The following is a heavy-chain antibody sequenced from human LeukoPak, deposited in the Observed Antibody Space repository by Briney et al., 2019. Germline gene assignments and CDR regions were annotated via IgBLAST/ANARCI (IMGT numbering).Heavy chain of an antibody. Sequence: ASVKASCKASGYTFSTSAISWVRQAPGQGLEWMGWISVYNGNTKYTQKFQGRVTMTTDTSTSTAYMELRNLRSDDTAVYYCARDYSSSWYYFNNWGQGTLVTVSS. J-gene: IGHJ4*02. V-gene: IGHV1-18*01. CDR1: GYTFSTSA. CDR3: ARDYSSSWYYFNN. D-gene: IGHD6-13*01. CDR2: ISVYNGNT.